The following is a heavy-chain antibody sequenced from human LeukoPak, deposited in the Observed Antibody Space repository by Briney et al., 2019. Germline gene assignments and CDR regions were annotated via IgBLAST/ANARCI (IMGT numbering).Heavy chain of an antibody. D-gene: IGHD4-23*01. CDR1: GSAFTSFD. CDR3: ARRNSHFDY. CDR2: MNSNSGNT. V-gene: IGHV1-8*01. Sequence: ASVKVSCKASGSAFTSFDINWVRQATGQGLEWMGWMNSNSGNTGYAQKFQGRVTMTRDTSISTAYMELSSLRSEDTAVYYCARRNSHFDYWGQGTLVTVSS. J-gene: IGHJ4*02.